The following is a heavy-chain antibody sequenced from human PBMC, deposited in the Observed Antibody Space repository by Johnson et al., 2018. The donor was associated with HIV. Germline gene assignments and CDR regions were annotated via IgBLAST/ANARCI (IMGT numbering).Heavy chain of an antibody. CDR2: IQYDGSNK. Sequence: QMQLVESGGGVVQPGGSLRLSCAASGFSFSNYGMHWVRQAPGKGLEWVTFIQYDGSNKYSADSVKGRFSISRNNSRDTMYLQMNSLRPEDTAVYYCAKVRRAYYEDAFDIWGQGTMVTVSS. J-gene: IGHJ3*02. CDR3: AKVRRAYYEDAFDI. CDR1: GFSFSNYG. D-gene: IGHD3-22*01. V-gene: IGHV3-30*02.